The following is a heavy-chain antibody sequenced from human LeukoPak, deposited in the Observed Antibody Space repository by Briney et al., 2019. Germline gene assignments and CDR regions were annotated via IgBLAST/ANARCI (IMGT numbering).Heavy chain of an antibody. J-gene: IGHJ4*02. V-gene: IGHV1-69*04. CDR3: ASRITGTSGIWIN. CDR2: IIPILGIA. CDR1: GGTFSSYA. Sequence: SVKVSCKASGGTFSSYAISWVRQAPGQGLEWMGRIIPILGIANYAQKFQGRVTITADKSTSTAYMELSSLRPEDTAVYYCASRITGTSGIWINWGQGTLVTVSS. D-gene: IGHD1-7*01.